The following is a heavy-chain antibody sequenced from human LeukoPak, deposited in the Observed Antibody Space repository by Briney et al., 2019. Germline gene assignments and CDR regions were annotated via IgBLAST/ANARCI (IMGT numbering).Heavy chain of an antibody. CDR1: GFTFSDYY. CDR3: AREGRWVGQRQHFDY. J-gene: IGHJ4*02. D-gene: IGHD4-23*01. V-gene: IGHV3-11*01. Sequence: KSGGSLRLSCVASGFTFSDYYMSWIRQAPGKGLEWVSYISSSGSTIYYADSVKGRFTISRDNAKNSLYLQMNSLRAEDTAVYYCAREGRWVGQRQHFDYWGQGTLVTVSS. CDR2: ISSSGSTI.